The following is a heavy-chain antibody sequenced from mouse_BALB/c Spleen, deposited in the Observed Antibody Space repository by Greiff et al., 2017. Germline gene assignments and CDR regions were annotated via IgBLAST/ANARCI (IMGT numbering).Heavy chain of an antibody. CDR3: ARAGDVYGMDY. CDR2: ISYDGSN. J-gene: IGHJ4*01. CDR1: GYSITSGYY. V-gene: IGHV3-6*02. D-gene: IGHD3-3*01. Sequence: EVKLQESGPGLVKPSQSLSLTCSVTGYSITSGYYWNWIRQFPGNKLEWMGYISYDGSNNYNPSLKNRISITRDTSKNQFFLKLNSVTTEDTATYYCARAGDVYGMDYWGQGTSVTVSS.